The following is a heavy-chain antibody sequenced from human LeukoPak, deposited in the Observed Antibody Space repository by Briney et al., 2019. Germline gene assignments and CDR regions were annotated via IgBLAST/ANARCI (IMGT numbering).Heavy chain of an antibody. CDR2: ISWNSGSI. Sequence: PGRSLRLSCAASGFTFDDYAMHWVRQAPGKGLEWVSGISWNSGSIGYADSVKGRFTISRDNAKNSLYLQMNSLRAEDTAVYYCPRGSEWDLLGSCDRWGQGTLVTVSS. CDR1: GFTFDDYA. V-gene: IGHV3-9*01. CDR3: PRGSEWDLLGSCDR. J-gene: IGHJ5*02. D-gene: IGHD1-26*01.